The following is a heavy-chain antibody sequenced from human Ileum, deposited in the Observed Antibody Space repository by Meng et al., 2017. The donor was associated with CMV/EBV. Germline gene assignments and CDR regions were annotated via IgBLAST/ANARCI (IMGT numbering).Heavy chain of an antibody. Sequence: QVPVQGSGPGLVKPSETRSLSCTVSGGSISSYYWSWIRQPPGKGLEWIGYIYYRGSTNYNPSLKSRVTISVDTSKNQFSLKLSSVTAADTAVYYCARVVGATVDYWGQGTLVTVSS. CDR2: IYYRGST. D-gene: IGHD1-26*01. V-gene: IGHV4-59*01. CDR3: ARVVGATVDY. J-gene: IGHJ4*02. CDR1: GGSISSYY.